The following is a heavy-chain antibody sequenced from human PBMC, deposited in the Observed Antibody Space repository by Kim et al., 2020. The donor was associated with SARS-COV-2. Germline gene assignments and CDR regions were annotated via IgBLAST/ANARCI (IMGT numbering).Heavy chain of an antibody. J-gene: IGHJ6*02. D-gene: IGHD3-9*01. CDR2: ISGSGGST. CDR3: AKWLLFDWLASYYYYGMDV. V-gene: IGHV3-23*01. Sequence: GGSLRLSCAASGFTFSSYAMSWVRQAPGKGLEWVSAISGSGGSTYYADSVKGRFTISRDNSKNTLYLQMNSLRAEDTAVYYCAKWLLFDWLASYYYYGMDVWGQGTTVTVSS. CDR1: GFTFSSYA.